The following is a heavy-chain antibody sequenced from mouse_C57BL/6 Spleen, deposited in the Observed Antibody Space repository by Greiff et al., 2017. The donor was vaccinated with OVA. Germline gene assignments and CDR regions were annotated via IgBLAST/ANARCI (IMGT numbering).Heavy chain of an antibody. CDR1: GFNIKDDY. V-gene: IGHV14-4*01. CDR2: IDPENGDT. Sequence: VQLQQSGAELVRPGASVKLSCTASGFNIKDDYMHWVKQRPEQGLEWIGWIDPENGDTEYASKFQGKATITADTSSNTAYLQLSSLTSEDTAVYYCTTYPMDYWGQGTSVTVSS. CDR3: TTYPMDY. J-gene: IGHJ4*01.